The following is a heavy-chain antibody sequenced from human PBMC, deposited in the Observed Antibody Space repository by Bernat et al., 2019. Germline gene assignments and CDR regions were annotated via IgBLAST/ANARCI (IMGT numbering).Heavy chain of an antibody. CDR3: ARVEAARPNDWFDP. J-gene: IGHJ5*02. Sequence: QVQLVGSGGGWVKPGGSLKPSCAASGFTFRDYYRGGTRRAPGKGLEGASYISSSGSTIYYADSVKGRFTISRDNAKNSLYLQMNSLRAEDTAVYYCARVEAARPNDWFDPWGQGTLVTVSS. CDR2: ISSSGSTI. CDR1: GFTFRDYY. V-gene: IGHV3-11*01. D-gene: IGHD6-6*01.